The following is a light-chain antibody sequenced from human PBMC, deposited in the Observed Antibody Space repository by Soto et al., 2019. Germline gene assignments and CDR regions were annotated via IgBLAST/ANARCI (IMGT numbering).Light chain of an antibody. CDR1: QGIRND. V-gene: IGKV1-6*01. CDR3: LQDYNYPP. CDR2: AAS. J-gene: IGKJ4*01. Sequence: AIQMTQSPSSLSASVGDRVTITCRASQGIRNDLGWYQQKPGEAPKLLIYAASSLQSGVPSRFSGSGSGTDFTLTISSLQPEDFATYYCLQDYNYPPFGGGTKVDIK.